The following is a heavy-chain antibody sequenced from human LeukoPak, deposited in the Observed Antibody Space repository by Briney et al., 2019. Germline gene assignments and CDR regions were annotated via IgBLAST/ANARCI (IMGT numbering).Heavy chain of an antibody. J-gene: IGHJ4*02. CDR3: ARRDDHNGRDY. D-gene: IGHD5-24*01. CDR1: AFIFSGHW. Sequence: PGGSLRLSCEGSAFIFSGHWMNWVRQTPGKGLEWVASIKEDGSVRQYVDSVKGRFSISRDNTKGSLFLQLNSLRAEDTAMYYCARRDDHNGRDYWGQGTLVTVSS. V-gene: IGHV3-7*03. CDR2: IKEDGSVR.